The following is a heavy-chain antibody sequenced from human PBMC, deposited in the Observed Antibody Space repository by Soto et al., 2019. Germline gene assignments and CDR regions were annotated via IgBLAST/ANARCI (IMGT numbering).Heavy chain of an antibody. CDR3: ARLGLTARTTVTDYYYYYYMDV. J-gene: IGHJ6*03. Sequence: QVQLVQSGAEVKKPGASVKVSCKASGYTFTSYDINWVLQATGQGLEWMGWMNPNSGNTGYAQKFQGRVTMTRNTSISTAYMELSILRSEDTAVYYCARLGLTARTTVTDYYYYYYMDVWGKGTTVTVSS. D-gene: IGHD4-4*01. CDR1: GYTFTSYD. CDR2: MNPNSGNT. V-gene: IGHV1-8*01.